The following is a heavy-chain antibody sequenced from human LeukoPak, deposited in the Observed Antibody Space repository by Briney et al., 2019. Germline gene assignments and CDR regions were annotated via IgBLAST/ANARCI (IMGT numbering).Heavy chain of an antibody. CDR2: IYTSGST. CDR1: GGSISSYY. J-gene: IGHJ4*02. D-gene: IGHD1-7*01. CDR3: AREGYNWNYGTVFDY. Sequence: PSETLSLTCTVSGGSISSYYWSWIRQPAGKGLEWIGRIYTSGSTNYNPSLKSRVTMSVDTSKNQFSLKLSSVTAADTAVHYCAREGYNWNYGTVFDYWGQGTLVTVSS. V-gene: IGHV4-4*07.